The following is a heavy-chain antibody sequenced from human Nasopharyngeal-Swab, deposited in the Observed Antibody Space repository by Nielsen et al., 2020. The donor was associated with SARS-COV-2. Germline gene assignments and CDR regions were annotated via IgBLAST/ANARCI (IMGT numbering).Heavy chain of an antibody. J-gene: IGHJ4*02. Sequence: SLKISCAASGFTFDDYAMHWVRQAPGKGLEWVSGISWNSGSIGYADSVKGRFTISRDNAKNSLYLQMNSLRAEVTALYYCASSINYDSSGYYDYWGQGTLVTVSS. D-gene: IGHD3-22*01. CDR1: GFTFDDYA. V-gene: IGHV3-9*01. CDR3: ASSINYDSSGYYDY. CDR2: ISWNSGSI.